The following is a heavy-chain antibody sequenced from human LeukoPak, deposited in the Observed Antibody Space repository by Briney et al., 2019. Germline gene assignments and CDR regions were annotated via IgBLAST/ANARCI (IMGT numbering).Heavy chain of an antibody. CDR3: ARGDYDSSGYPHLFDY. J-gene: IGHJ4*02. CDR1: GGSFSGYY. CDR2: INHSGST. V-gene: IGHV4-34*01. D-gene: IGHD3-22*01. Sequence: SETLSLTCAVYGGSFSGYYWSWIRQPPGKGPEWIGEINHSGSTNYNPSLKSRVTISVDTSKNQFSLKLSSVTAADTALYYCARGDYDSSGYPHLFDYWGQGTLVTVSS.